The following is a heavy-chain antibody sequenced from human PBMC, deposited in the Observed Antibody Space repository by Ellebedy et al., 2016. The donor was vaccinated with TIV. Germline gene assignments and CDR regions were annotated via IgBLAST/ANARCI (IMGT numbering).Heavy chain of an antibody. CDR2: ISWNSGRT. V-gene: IGHV3-20*03. CDR3: ARGGDSSHWYEFDH. CDR1: GFTFSSYA. D-gene: IGHD6-13*01. J-gene: IGHJ4*02. Sequence: GGSLRLXXAASGFTFSSYAMTWVRQAPGKGLEWVSGISWNSGRTGYADSVKGRFTISRDNAKNSLYLQMNSLRAEDTAVYYCARGGDSSHWYEFDHWGQGTLVTVSA.